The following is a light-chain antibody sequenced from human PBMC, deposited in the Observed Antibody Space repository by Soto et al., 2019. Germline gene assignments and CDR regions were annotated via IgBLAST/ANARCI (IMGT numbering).Light chain of an antibody. CDR3: HYGNSPPWT. CDR1: QSISSSS. Sequence: LSCWASQSISSSSLAWYQQKPGQAPRLLICGASSRATGVPDRFSGSGSGTDFTLTISRLEPEDFAVYYCHYGNSPPWTFGQGTKVEI. V-gene: IGKV3-20*01. CDR2: GAS. J-gene: IGKJ1*01.